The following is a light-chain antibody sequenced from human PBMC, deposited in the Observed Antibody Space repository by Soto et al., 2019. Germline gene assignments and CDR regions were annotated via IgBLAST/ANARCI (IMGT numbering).Light chain of an antibody. CDR3: CSYAGRSTWDV. Sequence: QSALTQPASVSGSPGQSITISCTGTSSDGGSYNLVSWYQQHPGKAPQLMIYECNKRPSGVSNRFSGSKSGNTASLTISGLQAEDEADYFCCSYAGRSTWDVFGTGTKLTVL. V-gene: IGLV2-23*01. CDR1: SSDGGSYNL. CDR2: ECN. J-gene: IGLJ1*01.